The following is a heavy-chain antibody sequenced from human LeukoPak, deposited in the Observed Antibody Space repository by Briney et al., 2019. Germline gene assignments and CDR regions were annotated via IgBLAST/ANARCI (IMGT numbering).Heavy chain of an antibody. CDR1: GFTFSSYA. CDR3: AKVPSTYYYGSGRVSYYMDV. CDR2: ISGSGGST. D-gene: IGHD3-10*01. V-gene: IGHV3-23*01. J-gene: IGHJ6*03. Sequence: PGGSLRLSCAASGFTFSSYAMSWVRQAPGKGLEWVSAISGSGGSTYYADSVKGRFTISRDNSKNTLYLQMNSLRAEDTAVYYCAKVPSTYYYGSGRVSYYMDVWGKGTTVTVSS.